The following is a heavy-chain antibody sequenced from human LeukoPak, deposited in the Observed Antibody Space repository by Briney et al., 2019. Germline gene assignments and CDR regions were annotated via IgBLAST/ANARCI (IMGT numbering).Heavy chain of an antibody. CDR2: ISGSGGST. V-gene: IGHV3-23*01. J-gene: IGHJ6*03. CDR3: AREGRKSRGIDIFRKKERGYYYMDV. CDR1: GFTFSSYG. Sequence: PGGSLRLSCAASGFTFSSYGMSWVRQAPGKGLEWVSAISGSGGSTYYADSVKGRFTISRDNSKNTLYLQMNSLRGEDTAVYYCAREGRKSRGIDIFRKKERGYYYMDVWGKGTTVTVSS. D-gene: IGHD3-9*01.